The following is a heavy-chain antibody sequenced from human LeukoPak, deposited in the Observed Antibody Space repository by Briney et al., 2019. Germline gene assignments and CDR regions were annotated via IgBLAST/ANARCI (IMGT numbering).Heavy chain of an antibody. Sequence: PGGSLRLSCAGSGFTFTNAWMTWVRQAPGKGLEWVGRIKSKPAGGTIDYAAPVKGGFTISRDDSKNTLYLQMNSLKTEDTAVYYCTTVKGFWGSFDWGQGTLVTVSS. V-gene: IGHV3-15*01. CDR2: IKSKPAGGTI. CDR1: GFTFTNAW. D-gene: IGHD3-16*01. CDR3: TTVKGFWGSFD. J-gene: IGHJ4*02.